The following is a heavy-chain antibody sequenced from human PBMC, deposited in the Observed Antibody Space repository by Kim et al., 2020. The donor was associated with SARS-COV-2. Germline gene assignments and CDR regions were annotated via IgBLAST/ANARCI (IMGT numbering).Heavy chain of an antibody. CDR2: TYYSGST. D-gene: IGHD3-10*01. CDR3: ARVLLWFGELSPYFDY. Sequence: SETLSLTCTVSGGSISSYYWSWIRQPPGKGLEWIGYTYYSGSTNYNPSLKSRVTISVDTSKNQFSLKLSSVTAADTAVYYCARVLLWFGELSPYFDYWGQGTLVTVSS. V-gene: IGHV4-59*01. CDR1: GGSISSYY. J-gene: IGHJ4*02.